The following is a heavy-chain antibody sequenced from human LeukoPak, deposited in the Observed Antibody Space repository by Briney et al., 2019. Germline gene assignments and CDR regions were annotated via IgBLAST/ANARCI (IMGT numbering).Heavy chain of an antibody. Sequence: SETLSLTCTVSGGSISSYYWSWIRQPAGKGLEWIGRIYTSGSTNYNPSLRSRVTMSVDTSKNQFSLKLSSVTAADTAVYYCARDSIAAAGWAFDIWGQGTMVTASS. D-gene: IGHD6-13*01. J-gene: IGHJ3*02. V-gene: IGHV4-4*07. CDR3: ARDSIAAAGWAFDI. CDR1: GGSISSYY. CDR2: IYTSGST.